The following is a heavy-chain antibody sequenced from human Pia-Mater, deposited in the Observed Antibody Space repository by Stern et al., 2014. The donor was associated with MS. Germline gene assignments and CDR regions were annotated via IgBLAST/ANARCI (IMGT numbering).Heavy chain of an antibody. J-gene: IGHJ6*02. Sequence: QVQLVQSGGGVVQPGRSLRLSCAASGFTLRSYGMHWVRQAPGKGLEWVAVISTDGNETYYTDTVKGRFTISRDNSKNTLYLQMNSLRTEDAAVYYCAKDRLFCSGGGCYAXXXXGQGTTVTVSS. CDR2: ISTDGNET. CDR3: AKDRLFCSGGGCYAXXX. V-gene: IGHV3-30*18. D-gene: IGHD2-15*01. CDR1: GFTLRSYG.